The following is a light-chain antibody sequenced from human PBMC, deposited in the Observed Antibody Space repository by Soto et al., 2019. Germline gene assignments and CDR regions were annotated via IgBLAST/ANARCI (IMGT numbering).Light chain of an antibody. V-gene: IGKV1-8*01. Sequence: ILMTQSPSSLSSSTGERATLTCRASQGISSCLAWYQQKPGQAPRLMIYAASTLQSGVPSRFSGSGSGTDFTLTISCLQSEDFATYYCQQYYSYPRTFGQGTKVEIK. CDR3: QQYYSYPRT. CDR1: QGISSC. CDR2: AAS. J-gene: IGKJ1*01.